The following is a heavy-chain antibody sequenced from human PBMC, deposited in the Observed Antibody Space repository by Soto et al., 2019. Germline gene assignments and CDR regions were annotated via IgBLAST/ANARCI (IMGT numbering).Heavy chain of an antibody. D-gene: IGHD1-26*01. Sequence: QVPLQESGPGLVKPSQTLSLTCTVSGGSFSSGDYYWSWIRQPPGKGLEWVGYISYSGSTFYNSSLKSRVTISVDTSKNQFSLKLQSVTAADTAVYYCARGRGASTGWGYYNSYGLDVWGQGTTVTVSS. J-gene: IGHJ6*02. CDR1: GGSFSSGDYY. CDR2: ISYSGST. V-gene: IGHV4-30-4*01. CDR3: ARGRGASTGWGYYNSYGLDV.